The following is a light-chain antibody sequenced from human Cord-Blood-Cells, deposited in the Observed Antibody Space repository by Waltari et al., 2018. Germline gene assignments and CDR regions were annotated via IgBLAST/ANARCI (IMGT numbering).Light chain of an antibody. V-gene: IGKV3-15*01. CDR2: GAS. CDR3: QQYNNWPPGT. J-gene: IGKJ2*02. Sequence: EIVMTHSPATLSVSPGERATLSCRASQSVSSNLSWSQQKPGQAPRLLIYGASTRATGIPARLSGSGSGTEFTLTISSLQSEDFAVYYCQQYNNWPPGTFGQGTKLEIK. CDR1: QSVSSN.